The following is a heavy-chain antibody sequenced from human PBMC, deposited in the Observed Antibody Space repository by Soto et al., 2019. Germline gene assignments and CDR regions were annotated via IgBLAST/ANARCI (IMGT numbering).Heavy chain of an antibody. Sequence: QVQLQESGPGLVKPSGTLSLTCVVSGGSISKSRWWSWVRQPPGKGLGWIGEIYHTGSTNNKPSLKSRVTLSVDMSKNQSSLNLKSVTAADTAVYYCARGGGNFGQYFDLWGRGTLVTVSS. J-gene: IGHJ2*01. CDR2: IYHTGST. CDR3: ARGGGNFGQYFDL. V-gene: IGHV4-4*02. D-gene: IGHD2-21*01. CDR1: GGSISKSRW.